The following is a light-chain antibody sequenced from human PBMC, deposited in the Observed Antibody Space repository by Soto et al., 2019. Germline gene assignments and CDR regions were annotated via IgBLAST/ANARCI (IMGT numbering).Light chain of an antibody. CDR3: QPYNNWPLT. Sequence: EIVMAQSPATLSVSPGERATLSCRASQSVSSTLAWYQQKPGQAPWLLIYGASTRATGVPARFSGSGSGTEFTLTISSLQSEDFAVYCCQPYNNWPLTFGGGTKVDIK. V-gene: IGKV3-15*01. J-gene: IGKJ4*01. CDR1: QSVSST. CDR2: GAS.